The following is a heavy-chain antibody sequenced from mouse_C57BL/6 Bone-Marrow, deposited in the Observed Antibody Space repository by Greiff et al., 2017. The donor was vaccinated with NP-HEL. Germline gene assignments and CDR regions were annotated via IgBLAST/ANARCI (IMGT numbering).Heavy chain of an antibody. CDR1: GYTFTDYY. V-gene: IGHV1-26*01. J-gene: IGHJ1*03. CDR3: ALTTVVVDWYFDV. CDR2: INPNNGGT. Sequence: VQLQQSGPELVKPGASVKISCKASGYTFTDYYMNWVKQSHGKSLEWIGDINPNNGGTSYNQKFKGKATLTVDKSSSTAYMELSSLTSEDSAVYYCALTTVVVDWYFDVWGTGTTVTVSS. D-gene: IGHD1-1*01.